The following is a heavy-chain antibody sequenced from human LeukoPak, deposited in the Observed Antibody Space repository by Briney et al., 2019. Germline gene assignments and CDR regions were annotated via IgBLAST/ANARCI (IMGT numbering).Heavy chain of an antibody. D-gene: IGHD2-21*02. J-gene: IGHJ3*02. CDR2: IYSGGGT. V-gene: IGHV3-66*02. CDR1: GFTFSSNY. CDR3: ARAVGVTAIHNAFDI. Sequence: PGGSLRLSCAASGFTFSSNYMSWVRQAPGKGLEWVSVIYSGGGTGYADSVKGRFTISRDNSKNTLYLQMNSLRAEDTAVYYCARAVGVTAIHNAFDIWGQGTMVTVSS.